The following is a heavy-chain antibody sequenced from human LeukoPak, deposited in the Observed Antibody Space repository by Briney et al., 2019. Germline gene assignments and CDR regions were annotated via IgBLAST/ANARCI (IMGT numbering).Heavy chain of an antibody. D-gene: IGHD6-6*01. CDR2: IYPGDSDT. Sequence: GASLQISCKGSGSIFTSYWIGWVRPLPGKGLEWMGIIYPGDSDTRYSPSFQGQVTISADKSISTAYLQWRSLKASDTAMYYCARLSIAARPVDGMDVWGQGTTVTVSS. J-gene: IGHJ6*02. V-gene: IGHV5-51*01. CDR3: ARLSIAARPVDGMDV. CDR1: GSIFTSYW.